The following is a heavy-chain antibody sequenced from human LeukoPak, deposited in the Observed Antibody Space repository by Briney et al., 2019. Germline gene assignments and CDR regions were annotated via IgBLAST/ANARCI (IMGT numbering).Heavy chain of an antibody. CDR1: GGSISSYY. Sequence: SETLSLTCTVSGGSISSYYWSWIRQPPGKGLEWIGYIYYSGSTNYNPSLKSRVTISVDTSKNQFSLKLSSVTAADTAVYYCARSEIAVAEGGNWVDPWGQGTLVTVSS. J-gene: IGHJ5*02. CDR2: IYYSGST. V-gene: IGHV4-59*08. D-gene: IGHD6-19*01. CDR3: ARSEIAVAEGGNWVDP.